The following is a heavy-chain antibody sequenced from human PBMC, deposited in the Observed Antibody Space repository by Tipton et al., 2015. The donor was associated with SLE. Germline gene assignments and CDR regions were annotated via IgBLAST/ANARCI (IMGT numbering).Heavy chain of an antibody. J-gene: IGHJ2*01. D-gene: IGHD3-10*01. Sequence: SLRLSCVGSGFNFTKYRMSWIRQAPGKGLQWVAHIKEDGVEQFYADSVKGRLTIPRDNAKSSLFLQLNSLRVDDTAIYYCARVDVGYDSISGNYDWTLDPWGRGTLVTVSS. CDR1: GFNFTKYR. CDR3: ARVDVGYDSISGNYDWTLDP. CDR2: IKEDGVEQ. V-gene: IGHV3-7*01.